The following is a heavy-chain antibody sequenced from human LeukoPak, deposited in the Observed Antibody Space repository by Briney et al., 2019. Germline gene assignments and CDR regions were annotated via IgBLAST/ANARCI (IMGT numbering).Heavy chain of an antibody. CDR2: MNPNSGNT. CDR1: GYTFTSYD. CDR3: ARGRRFGYCSSTSCYRMDY. J-gene: IGHJ4*02. V-gene: IGHV1-8*01. Sequence: GASVKVSCKASGYTFTSYDINWVRQATGQGLEWMGWMNPNSGNTGYAQKFQGRVTMTRNTSISTAYMELSSLRSEDTAVYYCARGRRFGYCSSTSCYRMDYWGQGTLVTVSS. D-gene: IGHD2-2*01.